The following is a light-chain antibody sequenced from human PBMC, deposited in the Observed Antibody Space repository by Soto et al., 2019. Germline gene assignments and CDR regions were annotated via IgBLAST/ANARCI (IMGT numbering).Light chain of an antibody. J-gene: IGLJ1*01. CDR3: SSFSGSSTNV. V-gene: IGLV2-14*01. CDR1: SSDVGGYNY. CDR2: EVS. Sequence: QSALTQPASGSGSPGQSITISCTGTSSDVGGYNYVSWYQQHPGKAPKLIIYEVSHRPSGVSNRFSGSKSGNTASLTISGLQAEDEADYYCSSFSGSSTNVFGTGTKLTVL.